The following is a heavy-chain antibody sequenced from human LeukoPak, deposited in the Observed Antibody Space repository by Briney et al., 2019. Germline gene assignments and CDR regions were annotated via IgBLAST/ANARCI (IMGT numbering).Heavy chain of an antibody. CDR2: IKQDGSEK. CDR3: AKDSSGWYDDSEYGMDV. CDR1: GFTFSSYW. V-gene: IGHV3-7*03. D-gene: IGHD6-19*01. J-gene: IGHJ6*02. Sequence: GGSLRLSCAASGFTFSSYWMSWVRQAPGKGLEWVANIKQDGSEKYYVDSVKGRFTISRDNAKNSLYLQMNSLRAEDTALYYCAKDSSGWYDDSEYGMDVWGQGTTVTVSS.